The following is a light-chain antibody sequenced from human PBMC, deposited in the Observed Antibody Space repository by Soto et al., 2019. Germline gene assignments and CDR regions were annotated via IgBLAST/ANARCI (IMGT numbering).Light chain of an antibody. CDR2: DAS. CDR1: QSVSIY. Sequence: EIVLTQSPATLSLSPGERATLSCRASQSVSIYLAWYQQKPGQAPRLLIYDASNRATGIPARFSGSGSGTDFTLTISNLEPEDFAVYYCQQRSDWPWTFGQGTKVDIK. V-gene: IGKV3-11*01. J-gene: IGKJ1*01. CDR3: QQRSDWPWT.